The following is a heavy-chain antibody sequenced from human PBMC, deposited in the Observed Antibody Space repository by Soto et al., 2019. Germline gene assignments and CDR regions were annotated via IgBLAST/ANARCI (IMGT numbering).Heavy chain of an antibody. CDR3: ATATISPVSATLYHYGMDV. V-gene: IGHV1-69*01. D-gene: IGHD6-25*01. J-gene: IGHJ6*02. CDR2: IMPVFHTT. Sequence: QVQLVQSGAEVKKPGSSVKVSCQASGGTFNNFAFTWVRQAPGQGLEWLGGIMPVFHTTNIAQTFQDRITVIADDFTKTVYMEMTSLRFDDTAVYYCATATISPVSATLYHYGMDVWGQGTTGTVSS. CDR1: GGTFNNFA.